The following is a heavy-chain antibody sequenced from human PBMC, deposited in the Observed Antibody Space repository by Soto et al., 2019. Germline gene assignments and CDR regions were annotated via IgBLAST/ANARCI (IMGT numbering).Heavy chain of an antibody. V-gene: IGHV3-33*01. D-gene: IGHD2-8*01. CDR3: ARNLNPDCTNGVCYTGQFYGMDV. J-gene: IGHJ6*02. Sequence: GGSLRLSCAASGFTFSSYGMHWVRQAPGKGLEWVAVIWYDGSNKYYADSVKGRFTISGDNSKNTLYLQMNSLRAEDTAVYYCARNLNPDCTNGVCYTGQFYGMDVWGQGTTVTVSS. CDR2: IWYDGSNK. CDR1: GFTFSSYG.